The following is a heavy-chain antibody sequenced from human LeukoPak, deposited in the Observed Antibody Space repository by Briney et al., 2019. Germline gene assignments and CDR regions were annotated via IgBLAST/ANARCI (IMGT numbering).Heavy chain of an antibody. D-gene: IGHD3-10*01. Sequence: PGGSLRLSCTASGFTFVDYFMNWVRQAPGKGLECISDINVSGSTIHYADSVRGRFTISRDNAKKSLYLQLNSIRAEDTAVYYCARGRWFGELSPAAFDIWGQGTVVTAS. CDR2: INVSGSTI. J-gene: IGHJ3*02. CDR3: ARGRWFGELSPAAFDI. CDR1: GFTFVDYF. V-gene: IGHV3-11*01.